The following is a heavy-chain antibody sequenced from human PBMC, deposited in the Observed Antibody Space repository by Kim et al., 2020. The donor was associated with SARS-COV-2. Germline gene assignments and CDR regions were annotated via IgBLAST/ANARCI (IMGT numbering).Heavy chain of an antibody. CDR1: GGSFSGYY. CDR2: INHSGST. J-gene: IGHJ4*02. CDR3: ARGPNYDYVWGSYRPNFDY. Sequence: SETLSLTCAVYGGSFSGYYWSWIRQPPGKGLEWIGEINHSGSTNYNPSLKSRVTISVDTSKNQFSLKLSSVTAADTAVYYCARGPNYDYVWGSYRPNFDYWGQGTLVTVSS. V-gene: IGHV4-34*01. D-gene: IGHD3-16*02.